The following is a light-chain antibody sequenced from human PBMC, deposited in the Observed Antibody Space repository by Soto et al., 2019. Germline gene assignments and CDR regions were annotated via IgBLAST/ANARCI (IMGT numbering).Light chain of an antibody. CDR3: QQYDSYT. CDR2: DVS. J-gene: IGKJ1*01. CDR1: QSISTW. V-gene: IGKV1-5*01. Sequence: DIPMTQSPSTLSASVGDRVTITCRASQSISTWLAWYQKKPGKAPKLLIYDVSSLESGVPSRVSGSVSGTEFALTVSSLQADDFATYYCQQYDSYTFGQGTKVEIK.